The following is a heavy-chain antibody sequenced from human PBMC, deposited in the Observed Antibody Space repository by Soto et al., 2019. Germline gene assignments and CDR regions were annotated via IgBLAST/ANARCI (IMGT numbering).Heavy chain of an antibody. CDR3: ARDLTSDYYDSSGYGDAFDI. D-gene: IGHD3-22*01. CDR2: ISAYNGNT. Sequence: ASVEVSSKASGYTFTSYGISWVRQAPGQGLEWMGWISAYNGNTNYAQKLQGRVTMTTDTSTSTAYRELRSLRSDDTAVYYCARDLTSDYYDSSGYGDAFDIWGQGTMFTVSS. CDR1: GYTFTSYG. J-gene: IGHJ3*02. V-gene: IGHV1-18*01.